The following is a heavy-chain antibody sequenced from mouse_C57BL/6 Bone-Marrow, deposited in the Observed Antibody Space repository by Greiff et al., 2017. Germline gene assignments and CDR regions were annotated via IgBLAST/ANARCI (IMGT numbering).Heavy chain of an antibody. CDR2: ISYSGST. V-gene: IGHV3-1*01. Sequence: EVQRVESGPGMVKPSQSLSLTCTVTGYSITSGYDWHWIRHFPGNKLEWMGYISYSGSTNYNPSLKSRISITHDTSKNHFFLKLNSVTTEDTATYYCARDRLPFYAMDYWGQGTSVTVSS. J-gene: IGHJ4*01. D-gene: IGHD2-10*01. CDR1: GYSITSGYD. CDR3: ARDRLPFYAMDY.